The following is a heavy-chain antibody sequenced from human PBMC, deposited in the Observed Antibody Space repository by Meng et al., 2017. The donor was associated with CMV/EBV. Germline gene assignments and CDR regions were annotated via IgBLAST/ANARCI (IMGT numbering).Heavy chain of an antibody. J-gene: IGHJ5*02. D-gene: IGHD3-3*01. CDR2: IYYSGST. Sequence: SETLSLTCTVSGGSISSYYWSWIRQPPGKGLEWIGYIYYSGSTNYNPSLKSRVTISVDTSKNQFFLKLSSVTAADTAVYYCARNPNGGYYNWFDPWGQGTLVTVSS. V-gene: IGHV4-59*01. CDR3: ARNPNGGYYNWFDP. CDR1: GGSISSYY.